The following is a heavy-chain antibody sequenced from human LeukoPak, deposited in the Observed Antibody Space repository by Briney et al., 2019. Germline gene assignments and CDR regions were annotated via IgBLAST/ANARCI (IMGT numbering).Heavy chain of an antibody. J-gene: IGHJ4*02. Sequence: SGGSLRLSCAASGFTLTNYVMTWVRPAPGKGLEWVSAISGSGGSTYYADSVKGRFTVSRDNSKNTVYLQMNSLRAEDTAVYYCARGNWNKLEVFDYWGQGTLVTVSS. CDR2: ISGSGGST. CDR3: ARGNWNKLEVFDY. D-gene: IGHD1/OR15-1a*01. CDR1: GFTLTNYV. V-gene: IGHV3-23*01.